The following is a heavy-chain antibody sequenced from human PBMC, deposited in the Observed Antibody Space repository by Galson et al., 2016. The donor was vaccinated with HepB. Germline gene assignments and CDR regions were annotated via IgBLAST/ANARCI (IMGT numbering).Heavy chain of an antibody. CDR1: GFTFRSYV. J-gene: IGHJ4*02. CDR2: ILNDGSSK. CDR3: AKAPNPGTTLYPLDY. Sequence: SLRLSCAASGFTFRSYVMHWVRQAPGKGLEWVAAILNDGSSKFYADSVRGRFTISRDNSRKTMDLHVDSLTVEDTAVYYCAKAPNPGTTLYPLDYWGQGSLVTVSS. V-gene: IGHV3-30*18. D-gene: IGHD1-7*01.